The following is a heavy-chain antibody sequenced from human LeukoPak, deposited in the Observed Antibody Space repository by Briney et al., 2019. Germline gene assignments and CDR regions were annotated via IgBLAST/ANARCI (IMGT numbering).Heavy chain of an antibody. J-gene: IGHJ4*02. V-gene: IGHV1-2*02. CDR3: ASFWSGYYTDYYFDY. CDR2: INPNSGGT. CDR1: GYTFTGYY. Sequence: GASVKVSCKASGYTFTGYYMHWVRLAPGQGLEWMGWINPNSGGTNYAQKFQGRVTMTRDTSISTAYMELSRLRSDDTAVYYCASFWSGYYTDYYFDYWGQGTLVTASS. D-gene: IGHD3-3*01.